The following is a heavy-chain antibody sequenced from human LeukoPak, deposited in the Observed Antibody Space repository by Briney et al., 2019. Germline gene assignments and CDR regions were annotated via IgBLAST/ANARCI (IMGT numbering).Heavy chain of an antibody. V-gene: IGHV4-59*01. CDR1: GGSIGNYY. D-gene: IGHD2/OR15-2a*01. Sequence: SETLSLTCTVSGGSIGNYYWGWIRQPPGKGLEWIGYIYNTGTTNYNPPLKSRVTISLDTSKNQFSLKLSSVTAADTAVYYCARDFSAAFDIWGQGTMVTVSS. CDR2: IYNTGTT. CDR3: ARDFSAAFDI. J-gene: IGHJ3*02.